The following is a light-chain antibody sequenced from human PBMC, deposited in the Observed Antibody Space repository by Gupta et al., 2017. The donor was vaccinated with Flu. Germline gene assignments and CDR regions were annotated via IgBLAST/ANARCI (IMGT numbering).Light chain of an antibody. Sequence: VKLTCTLSSGHSSYAIAWHQQQPEKGPRYLMKLNSDGSHSKGDGIPDRFSGSSSRAERYLTISSLQSEDEADYYCQTWGTGPWVFGGGTKLTVL. J-gene: IGLJ3*02. V-gene: IGLV4-69*01. CDR1: SGHSSYA. CDR3: QTWGTGPWV. CDR2: LNSDGSH.